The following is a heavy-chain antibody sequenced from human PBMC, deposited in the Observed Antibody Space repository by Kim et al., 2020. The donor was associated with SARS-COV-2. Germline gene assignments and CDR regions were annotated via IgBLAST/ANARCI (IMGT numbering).Heavy chain of an antibody. Sequence: GGSLRLSCAASGFTFSSYGMHWVRQAPGKGLEWVAVISYGGSSRYYADSVKGRFTISRDNSKNTLYLQMNSLRAEDTAVYYCANSYGDSSDAFDIWGQGTMVTVSS. CDR2: ISYGGSSR. D-gene: IGHD4-17*01. CDR1: GFTFSSYG. V-gene: IGHV3-30*18. CDR3: ANSYGDSSDAFDI. J-gene: IGHJ3*02.